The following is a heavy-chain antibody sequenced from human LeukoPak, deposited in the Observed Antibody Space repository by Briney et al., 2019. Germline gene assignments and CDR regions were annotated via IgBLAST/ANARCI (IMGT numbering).Heavy chain of an antibody. V-gene: IGHV3-23*01. Sequence: PGGSLRLSCAVSGITLSNYGMSWVRQAPGKGVEWVAGISDSGGATNYADSVKGRFTISRDNPKNTLYLQMNSLRAEDTAVYFCAKRGVVIRVILVGFHKQAYYFDSWGQGALVTVSS. D-gene: IGHD3-10*01. CDR2: ISDSGGAT. CDR3: AKRGVVIRVILVGFHKQAYYFDS. CDR1: GITLSNYG. J-gene: IGHJ4*02.